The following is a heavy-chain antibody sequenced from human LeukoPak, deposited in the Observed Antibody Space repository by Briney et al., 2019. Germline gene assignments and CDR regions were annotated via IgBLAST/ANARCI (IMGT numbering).Heavy chain of an antibody. J-gene: IGHJ4*02. CDR1: GGTFSSYA. Sequence: SXKVSCKASGGTFSSYAISWVRQAPGQGIEWMGRIIPIFGTANYAQKFQGRVTITTDESTSTAYMELSSLRSEDTAVYYCASTYNWNVPLPDYWGQGTLVTVSS. V-gene: IGHV1-69*05. CDR2: IIPIFGTA. CDR3: ASTYNWNVPLPDY. D-gene: IGHD1-1*01.